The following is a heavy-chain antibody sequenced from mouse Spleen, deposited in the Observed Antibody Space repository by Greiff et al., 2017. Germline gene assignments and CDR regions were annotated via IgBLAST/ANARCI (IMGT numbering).Heavy chain of an antibody. D-gene: IGHD1-1*01. V-gene: IGHV1-62-2*01. CDR3: ARHGNYYYGSSYVWFAY. CDR1: GYTFTEYT. Sequence: VQLQQSGPVLVTPGASVKLSCKASGYTFTEYTIHWVKQRSGQGLEWIGWFYPGSGSIKYNEKFKDKATLTADKSSSPVYMELSRLTSEDSAVYFCARHGNYYYGSSYVWFAYWGQGTLVTVSA. J-gene: IGHJ3*01. CDR2: FYPGSGSI.